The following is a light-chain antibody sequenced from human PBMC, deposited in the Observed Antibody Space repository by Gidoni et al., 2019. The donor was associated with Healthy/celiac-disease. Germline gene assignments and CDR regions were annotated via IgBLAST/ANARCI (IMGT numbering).Light chain of an antibody. CDR2: WAS. Sequence: DIVMTQSPDSLAVSLGERATINCKSSQSVLYSSNNKNYLAWYQQKPGQPPKLIIYWASTRESGVPDRFSGSGSGTDFTLTISSLQAEDVAVYYCQQYYSPCSFGQGTKLEIK. CDR1: QSVLYSSNNKNY. CDR3: QQYYSPCS. V-gene: IGKV4-1*01. J-gene: IGKJ2*04.